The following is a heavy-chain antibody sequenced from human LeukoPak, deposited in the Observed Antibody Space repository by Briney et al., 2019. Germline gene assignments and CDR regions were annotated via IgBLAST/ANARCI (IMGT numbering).Heavy chain of an antibody. CDR3: ARDGRGYRSSCPDY. V-gene: IGHV1-46*01. J-gene: IGHJ4*02. Sequence: ASVKVSCKASGYTFTSYYMRWVRQAPGQGLEWMGIINASGGSTTYAQKFQGRVTMTRDTSTSTAYMELSSLRSEDTAVYYSARDGRGYRSSCPDYWGQGTLVTVSS. D-gene: IGHD6-13*01. CDR2: INASGGST. CDR1: GYTFTSYY.